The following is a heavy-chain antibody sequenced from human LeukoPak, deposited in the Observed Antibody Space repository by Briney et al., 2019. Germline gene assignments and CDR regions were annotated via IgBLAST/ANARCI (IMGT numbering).Heavy chain of an antibody. D-gene: IGHD3-22*01. CDR1: GYTFTSYY. J-gene: IGHJ4*02. V-gene: IGHV1-46*01. CDR3: ARDGDSSDYPY. CDR2: INPSGGST. Sequence: ASVKVSCKASGYTFTSYYMHWVRQAPGQGLEWMGIINPSGGSTSYAQKFQGRVTMTRDTSISTAYMELSSLRSDDTAVYYCARDGDSSDYPYWGQGTLVTVSS.